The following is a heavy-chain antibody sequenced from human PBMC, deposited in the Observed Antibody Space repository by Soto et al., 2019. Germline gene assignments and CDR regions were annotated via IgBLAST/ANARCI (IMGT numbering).Heavy chain of an antibody. Sequence: PSETLSLTCTVSGGSITRGGYYWSWIRQHPGKGLEWIGYITYTGSTYYNPSLKSRVTISVDTSKNQFSLKLSSVTAADTAVYYCARLHSSSWYNWFDPWGQGTLVTVSS. D-gene: IGHD6-13*01. CDR2: ITYTGST. CDR3: ARLHSSSWYNWFDP. J-gene: IGHJ5*02. V-gene: IGHV4-31*03. CDR1: GGSITRGGYY.